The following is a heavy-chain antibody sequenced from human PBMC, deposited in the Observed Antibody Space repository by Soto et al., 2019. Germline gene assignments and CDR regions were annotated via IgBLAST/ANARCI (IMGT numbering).Heavy chain of an antibody. CDR2: ISYDGSNK. D-gene: IGHD3-10*01. CDR3: AREGQYYYGPAGHFDY. V-gene: IGHV3-30-3*01. CDR1: GFTFSSYA. Sequence: QVQLVESGGGVVQPGRSLRLSCAASGFTFSSYAMHWVRQAPGKGLEWVAVISYDGSNKYYADSVKGRFTISRDKSKNTLYLQMNSLRAEDTAVYYCAREGQYYYGPAGHFDYWGQGTLVTVSS. J-gene: IGHJ4*02.